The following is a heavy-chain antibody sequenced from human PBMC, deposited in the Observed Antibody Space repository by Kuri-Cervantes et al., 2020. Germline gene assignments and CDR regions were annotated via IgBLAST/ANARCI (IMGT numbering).Heavy chain of an antibody. CDR3: ARGHYYYGMDV. V-gene: IGHV3-30*07. CDR1: GFTFSSYA. J-gene: IGHJ6*02. CDR2: ISYDGSNK. Sequence: GESLKISCAASGFTFSSYAMHWVRQAPGKGLEWVAVISYDGSNKYYADSVKGRFTISRDNSKNTLYLQMNSLRAEDTAVYYCARGHYYYGMDVWGQGTTVTVSS.